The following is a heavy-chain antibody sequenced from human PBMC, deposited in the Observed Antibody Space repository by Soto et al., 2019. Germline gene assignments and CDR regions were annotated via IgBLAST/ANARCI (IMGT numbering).Heavy chain of an antibody. V-gene: IGHV4-34*01. CDR2: INHSGST. J-gene: IGHJ3*02. Sequence: PSETLSLTCAVYGASFTAYYWSWIRQPPGKGLEWIGEINHSGSTNYNPSIKRRVTISVDTYKNQFCLKVSSVTAADTAVYYCARVDGWYNAFDIWGQGTMVTVSS. CDR1: GASFTAYY. CDR3: ARVDGWYNAFDI. D-gene: IGHD6-19*01.